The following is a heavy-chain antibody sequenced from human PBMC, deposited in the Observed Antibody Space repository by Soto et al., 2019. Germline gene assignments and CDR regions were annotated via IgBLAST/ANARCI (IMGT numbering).Heavy chain of an antibody. CDR3: ARETRLGYCSSTSCFYYYYMDV. CDR2: INSDGSST. D-gene: IGHD2-2*01. J-gene: IGHJ6*03. CDR1: GFTFSSYW. V-gene: IGHV3-74*01. Sequence: PGGSLRLSCAASGFTFSSYWMHWVRQAPGKGLVWVSRINSDGSSTSYADSVKGRFTISRDNAKNTLYLQMNSLRAEDTAVYYCARETRLGYCSSTSCFYYYYMDVWSKGTTVTVSS.